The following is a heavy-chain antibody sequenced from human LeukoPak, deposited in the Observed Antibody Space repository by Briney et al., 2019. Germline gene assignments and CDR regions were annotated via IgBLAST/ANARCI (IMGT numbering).Heavy chain of an antibody. J-gene: IGHJ4*02. D-gene: IGHD4-17*01. V-gene: IGHV3-30*18. Sequence: GRSLRPSCAASGFTFSSYGMHWVRQAPGKGLEWVAVISYDGSNKYYADSVKGRFTISRDNSKHTLYLQMNSLRAEDTAVYYCAKPQTRPTDYFDYWGQGTLVTVSS. CDR2: ISYDGSNK. CDR1: GFTFSSYG. CDR3: AKPQTRPTDYFDY.